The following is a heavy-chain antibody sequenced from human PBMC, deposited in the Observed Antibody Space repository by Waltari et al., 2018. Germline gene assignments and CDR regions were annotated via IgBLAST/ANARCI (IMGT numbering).Heavy chain of an antibody. D-gene: IGHD3-10*01. CDR1: GFAFSDSW. Sequence: EVQLAESGGGLVQPGGSLRLSCAASGFAFSDSWLSWVRQAPGKGLEWVAHIKENGSRKYYVGSVRDRFTISRDNAKNSLYLEMNSLRDEDTAVYYCAKDRGWFRFDYWGQGTLVTVSP. CDR3: AKDRGWFRFDY. V-gene: IGHV3-7*01. CDR2: IKENGSRK. J-gene: IGHJ4*02.